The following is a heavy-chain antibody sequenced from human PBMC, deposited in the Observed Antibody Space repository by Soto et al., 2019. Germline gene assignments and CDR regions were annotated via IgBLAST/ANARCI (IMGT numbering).Heavy chain of an antibody. Sequence: VGSLRLSCAASGFTVSSNYMSWVRQAPGKGLEWVSVIYSGGSTYYADSVKGRFTISRDNSKNTLYLQMNSLRAEDTAVYYCARVHRYYDSSGYYYFDYWGQGTLVTVSS. J-gene: IGHJ4*02. V-gene: IGHV3-53*01. CDR3: ARVHRYYDSSGYYYFDY. CDR2: IYSGGST. D-gene: IGHD3-22*01. CDR1: GFTVSSNY.